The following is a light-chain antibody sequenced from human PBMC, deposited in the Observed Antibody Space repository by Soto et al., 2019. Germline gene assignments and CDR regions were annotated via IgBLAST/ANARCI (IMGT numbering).Light chain of an antibody. J-gene: IGLJ1*01. V-gene: IGLV1-44*01. Sequence: QSLLTQPPSASGTPGQRVTISCSGSSSNIGSNTVNWYQQLPGTAPKLLIYSNNQRPSGVPDRFSGSKSGTSASLAISGLQSEDEADYYCAAWDDSPNGYVFGTGTKLTVL. CDR2: SNN. CDR1: SSNIGSNT. CDR3: AAWDDSPNGYV.